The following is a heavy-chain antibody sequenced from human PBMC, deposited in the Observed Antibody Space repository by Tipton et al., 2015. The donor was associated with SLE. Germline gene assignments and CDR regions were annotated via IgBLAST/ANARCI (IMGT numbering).Heavy chain of an antibody. Sequence: LRLSCAVYGGSFSDSFWNWIRQSPGKGLEWIGEVNHSGTTDYHPSLKSRVTMSVDTSKNQFSLRLSSVTAADTAVYYCTRGGFREPDDFYYGMDVWGQGTPVTVSS. J-gene: IGHJ6*02. CDR2: VNHSGTT. CDR1: GGSFSDSF. V-gene: IGHV4-34*01. D-gene: IGHD3-10*01. CDR3: TRGGFREPDDFYYGMDV.